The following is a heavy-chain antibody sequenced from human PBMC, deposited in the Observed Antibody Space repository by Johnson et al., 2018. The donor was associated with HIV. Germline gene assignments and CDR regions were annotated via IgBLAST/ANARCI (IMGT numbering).Heavy chain of an antibody. CDR3: ARDQGGSSMRWLQSTGFAFDI. J-gene: IGHJ3*02. Sequence: MLLVESGGGVVQPGRSLRLSCAASGFTFSSYWMHWVRQAPGKGLMWVSRLNSDGRSVSYADFVKGRFTVSRDNAKNTLYLQMNSLRAEDTAVYYCARDQGGSSMRWLQSTGFAFDIWGQGTMLTVSS. V-gene: IGHV3-74*01. CDR1: GFTFSSYW. CDR2: LNSDGRSV. D-gene: IGHD5-24*01.